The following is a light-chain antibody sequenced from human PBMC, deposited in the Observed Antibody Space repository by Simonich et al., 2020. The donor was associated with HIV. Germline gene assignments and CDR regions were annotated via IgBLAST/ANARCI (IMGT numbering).Light chain of an antibody. CDR2: DAS. CDR3: QQYNNWPYT. CDR1: QSVSSSY. J-gene: IGKJ2*01. V-gene: IGKV3-15*01. Sequence: EIVLTQSPGTLSLSPGERATLSCRASQSVSSSYLAWYQQKPGLAPRLLIYDASTRATGIPARFSGSGSATEFTLTISSLQSEDFVLYYCQQYNNWPYTFGQGTKLEIK.